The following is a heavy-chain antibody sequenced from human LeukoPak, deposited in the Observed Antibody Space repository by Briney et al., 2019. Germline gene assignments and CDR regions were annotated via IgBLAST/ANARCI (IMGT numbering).Heavy chain of an antibody. D-gene: IGHD3-10*01. Sequence: ASVKVSCKASGYTFTDYYLHWVRQAPGQGLEWMGWINPNSGGTNYAQKFQGRVTMTRDTSISTAYMDLSRLRSDDTAVYYCARVGTTYGLGFNWFDPWGQGTLVTVSS. V-gene: IGHV1-2*02. CDR1: GYTFTDYY. J-gene: IGHJ5*02. CDR3: ARVGTTYGLGFNWFDP. CDR2: INPNSGGT.